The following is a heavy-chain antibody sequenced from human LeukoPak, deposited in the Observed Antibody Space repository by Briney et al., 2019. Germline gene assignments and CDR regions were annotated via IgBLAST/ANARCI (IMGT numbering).Heavy chain of an antibody. D-gene: IGHD3-22*01. CDR3: AKRYYYDSSGHYFHFDY. V-gene: IGHV3-23*01. CDR1: GFTFSNYA. Sequence: GGSLRLSCAASGFTFSNYAMSWVRQAPGKGLEWVSGLSGSGGSTYYADSVKGRFTISRDNSKNTLYLQMNSLRAEDTAVYYCAKRYYYDSSGHYFHFDYWGQGTLVTVSS. J-gene: IGHJ4*02. CDR2: LSGSGGST.